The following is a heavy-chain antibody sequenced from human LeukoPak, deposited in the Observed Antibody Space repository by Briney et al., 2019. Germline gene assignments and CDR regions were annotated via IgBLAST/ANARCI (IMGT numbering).Heavy chain of an antibody. CDR2: ISSSGGST. V-gene: IGHV3-23*01. CDR1: GFTFSSYA. J-gene: IGHJ6*04. CDR3: AELGITMIGGV. Sequence: PGGSLRVSCAASGFTFSSYAMSWVRQAPGKGLEWVSVISSSGGSTYYADSVKGRFTISRDNAKNSLYLQMNSLRAEDTAVYYCAELGITMIGGVWGKGTTVTISS. D-gene: IGHD3-10*02.